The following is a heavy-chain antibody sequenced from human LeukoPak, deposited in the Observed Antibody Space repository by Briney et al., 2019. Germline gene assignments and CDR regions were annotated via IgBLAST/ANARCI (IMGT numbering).Heavy chain of an antibody. CDR1: GFTFSSYW. CDR2: IKQDGSEK. D-gene: IGHD2-2*01. V-gene: IGHV3-7*03. Sequence: GGSLRLSCAASGFTFSSYWVSWVRQAPGKGLEWVANIKQDGSEKYNVDSVKGRFTISRDNAKNSLYLQMNSLRAEDTAVYYCATEGVVVPAAPNDYWGQGTLVTVSS. CDR3: ATEGVVVPAAPNDY. J-gene: IGHJ4*02.